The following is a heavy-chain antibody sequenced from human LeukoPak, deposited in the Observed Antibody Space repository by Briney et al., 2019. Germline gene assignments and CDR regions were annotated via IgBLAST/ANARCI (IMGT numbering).Heavy chain of an antibody. V-gene: IGHV3-30*04. CDR2: ISYDGSNK. D-gene: IGHD3-10*01. J-gene: IGHJ5*02. Sequence: PGGSLRLSCAASGFTFSSYAMHWVRQAPGKGLEWVAVISYDGSNKYYADSVKGRFTISRDNSKNTLYLQMNSLRAEDTAVYYCARASTMVRGWFDPWGQGTLVTVSS. CDR1: GFTFSSYA. CDR3: ARASTMVRGWFDP.